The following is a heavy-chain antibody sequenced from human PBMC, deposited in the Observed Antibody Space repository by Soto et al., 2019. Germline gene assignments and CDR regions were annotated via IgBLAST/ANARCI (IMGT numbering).Heavy chain of an antibody. CDR2: INPGNGKT. CDR1: GYTFTSYG. CDR3: ARGGYFDSSGYLGY. Sequence: QVQLVQSGAEVKKPGASVRVSCKASGYTFTSYGMNWVRQAPGRRLEWMGGINPGNGKTKYSQKVQGRLLITRDTSASTAYMQLSSLTSEDTAIYYCARGGYFDSSGYLGYWGQGTLVTVSS. D-gene: IGHD3-22*01. J-gene: IGHJ4*02. V-gene: IGHV1-3*01.